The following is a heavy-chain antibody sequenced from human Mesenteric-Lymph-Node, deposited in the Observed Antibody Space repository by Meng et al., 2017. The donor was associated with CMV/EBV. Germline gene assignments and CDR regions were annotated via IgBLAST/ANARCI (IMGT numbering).Heavy chain of an antibody. V-gene: IGHV3-23*03. CDR1: GFTSSTSV. D-gene: IGHD2-2*01. J-gene: IGHJ6*02. Sequence: WGSLRLSCPASGFTSSTSVISWVRQAPGKGLESVSIIVYSGGSATFYADSVKGRFTISRDNSKNTLYLQMKSLRAEDTAVYYCAREGDEKYCSSTSCYAVGMDVWGQETTVTVSS. CDR3: AREGDEKYCSSTSCYAVGMDV. CDR2: IVYSGGSAT.